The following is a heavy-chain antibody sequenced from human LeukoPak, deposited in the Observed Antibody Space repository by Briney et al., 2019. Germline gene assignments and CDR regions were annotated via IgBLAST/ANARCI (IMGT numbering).Heavy chain of an antibody. V-gene: IGHV3-66*01. D-gene: IGHD2-15*01. CDR3: ASGPKRITPFDY. J-gene: IGHJ4*02. CDR2: IYSGGST. Sequence: GGSLRLSCAASGFAVSSNYMSWVRQAPGKGLEWVSVIYSGGSTYYADSVKGRFTISRDNSKNTLYLQMNSLRAEDTAVYYCASGPKRITPFDYWGQGTLVTVSS. CDR1: GFAVSSNY.